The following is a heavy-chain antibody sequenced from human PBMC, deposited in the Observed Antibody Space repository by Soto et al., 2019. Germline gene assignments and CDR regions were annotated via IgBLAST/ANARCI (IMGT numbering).Heavy chain of an antibody. Sequence: SETLSLTCTVSGGSISSYYWSWIRQPPGKGLEWIGYIYYSGSTNYNPSLKSRVTISVDTSKNQFSLKLSSVTAADTAVYYCATAIAVAGPNWFDPWGQGTLVTVSS. CDR1: GGSISSYY. CDR2: IYYSGST. CDR3: ATAIAVAGPNWFDP. J-gene: IGHJ5*02. D-gene: IGHD6-19*01. V-gene: IGHV4-59*12.